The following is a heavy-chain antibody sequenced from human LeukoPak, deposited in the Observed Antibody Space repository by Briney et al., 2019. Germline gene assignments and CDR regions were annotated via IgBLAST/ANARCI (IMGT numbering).Heavy chain of an antibody. CDR2: ISAYNGNT. D-gene: IGHD3-22*01. J-gene: IGHJ3*01. V-gene: IGHV1-18*01. CDR3: ARDRQYYYDSSGFDAFDV. CDR1: GYTFTSYG. Sequence: ASAKVSCKASGYTFTSYGISWVRQAPGQGLEWMGRISAYNGNTNYAQKLQGRVTMTTDTSTSTAYMELRSLRSDDTAVYYCARDRQYYYDSSGFDAFDVWGQGTMVTVSS.